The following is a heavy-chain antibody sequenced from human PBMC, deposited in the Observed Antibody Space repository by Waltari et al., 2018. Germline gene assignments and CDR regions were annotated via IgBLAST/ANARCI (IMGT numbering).Heavy chain of an antibody. CDR1: GYTFTSYD. CDR3: ARPRSNYYEDAFDI. Sequence: QVQLVQSGAEVKKPGASVKVSCKASGYTFTSYDINWVRQATGQGLEWMGWRNPNSGNTGDAQKCQGRVTITRNTSISTAYMELSSLRSEDTAVYYCARPRSNYYEDAFDIWGQGTMVTVSS. CDR2: RNPNSGNT. V-gene: IGHV1-8*03. J-gene: IGHJ3*02. D-gene: IGHD3-22*01.